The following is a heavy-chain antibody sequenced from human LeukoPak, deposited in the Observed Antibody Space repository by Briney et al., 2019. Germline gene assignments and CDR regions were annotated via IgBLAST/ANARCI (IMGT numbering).Heavy chain of an antibody. CDR1: GFTFSSYW. Sequence: GGSLRLSSAVSGFTFSSYWMHWVRQAPGKGLVWVSHINSDGSWTSYADSVKGRFTISKDNAKNTVYLQMNNLRAEDTAVYYCVSFYETYWGRGTLVTVSS. CDR2: INSDGSWT. V-gene: IGHV3-74*01. CDR3: VSFYETY. D-gene: IGHD2/OR15-2a*01. J-gene: IGHJ4*02.